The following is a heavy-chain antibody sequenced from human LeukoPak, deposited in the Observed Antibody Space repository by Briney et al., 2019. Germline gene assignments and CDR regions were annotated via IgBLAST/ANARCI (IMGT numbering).Heavy chain of an antibody. CDR1: GVTFSSYA. CDR3: ARGVRGVIIPYYFDY. V-gene: IGHV3-30-3*01. CDR2: ISYDGSNK. D-gene: IGHD3-10*01. Sequence: GGSLRLSCAASGVTFSSYAMHWARQAPGKGLEWVAVISYDGSNKYYADSVKGRFTISRDNSKNTLYLQMNSLRAEDTAVYYCARGVRGVIIPYYFDYWGQGTLVTVSS. J-gene: IGHJ4*02.